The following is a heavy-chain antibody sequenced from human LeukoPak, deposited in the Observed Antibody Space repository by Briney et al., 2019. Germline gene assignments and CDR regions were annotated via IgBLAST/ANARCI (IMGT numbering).Heavy chain of an antibody. V-gene: IGHV3-9*01. J-gene: IGHJ6*02. D-gene: IGHD3-10*01. CDR1: GFTFSSYA. CDR2: ISWNSGSI. Sequence: GGSLRLSCAASGFTFSSYAMSWVRQAPGKGLEWVSGISWNSGSIGYADSVKGRFTISRDNAKNSLYLQMNSLRAEDTALYYCAKMGSGSYYQPNYYYYGMDVWGQGTTVTVSS. CDR3: AKMGSGSYYQPNYYYYGMDV.